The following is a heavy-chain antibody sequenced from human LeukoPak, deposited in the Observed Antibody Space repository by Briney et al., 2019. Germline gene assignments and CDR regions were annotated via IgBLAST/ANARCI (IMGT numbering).Heavy chain of an antibody. CDR2: IYPGDSDT. V-gene: IGHV5-51*01. CDR3: ARGPLLLWFGELLSDAFDI. CDR1: GYSFTSYW. J-gene: IGHJ3*02. D-gene: IGHD3-10*01. Sequence: KPGESLKISCKGSGYSFTSYWMGWVRQMPGKGLEWMGIIYPGDSDTRYSPSFQGQVTISADKSISTAYLQWSSLKASDTAMYYCARGPLLLWFGELLSDAFDIWGQGTMVTVSS.